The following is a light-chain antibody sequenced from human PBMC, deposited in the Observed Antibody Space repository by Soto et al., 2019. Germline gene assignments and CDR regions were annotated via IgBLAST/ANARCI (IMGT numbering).Light chain of an antibody. J-gene: IGKJ2*01. CDR1: QSVSSI. CDR3: QQYTNWPYT. Sequence: EIVMTQAPATLSVSPGERATLSCRASQSVSSILAWYQQKPGQAPRLLMYGASTRATGVPARFSGSGSGTEFTLTISSLQSEDFAVYYCQQYTNWPYTFGQGTKLEIK. V-gene: IGKV3-15*01. CDR2: GAS.